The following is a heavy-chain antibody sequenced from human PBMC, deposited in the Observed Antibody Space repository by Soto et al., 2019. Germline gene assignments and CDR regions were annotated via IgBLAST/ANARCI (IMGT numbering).Heavy chain of an antibody. CDR1: GYTFTSYG. CDR3: ARTPPLDPVHFDY. V-gene: IGHV1-18*01. CDR2: ISAYNGNT. J-gene: IGHJ4*02. Sequence: QVQLVQSGAEVKKPGASVKVSCKASGYTFTSYGISWVRQAPGQGLEWMGWISAYNGNTNYAQKLQGTVTMTTDTSTSTACMEVRRLRSDDTAVYYCARTPPLDPVHFDYWGQGTLVTVSS. D-gene: IGHD6-6*01.